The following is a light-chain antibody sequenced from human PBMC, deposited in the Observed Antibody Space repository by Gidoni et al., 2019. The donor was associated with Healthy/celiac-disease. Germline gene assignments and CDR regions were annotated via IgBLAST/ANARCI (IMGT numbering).Light chain of an antibody. Sequence: QSALTQPAPVPCAPGPSTAIPCTGTSSDVGGYNYVSWYQQRPGKAPKLMIYDVSNRPSGVSNRFSGSKSGNTASLTISGLQAEDEADYYCSSYTSSSTRVFGTGTKVTVL. CDR2: DVS. CDR1: SSDVGGYNY. V-gene: IGLV2-14*01. J-gene: IGLJ1*01. CDR3: SSYTSSSTRV.